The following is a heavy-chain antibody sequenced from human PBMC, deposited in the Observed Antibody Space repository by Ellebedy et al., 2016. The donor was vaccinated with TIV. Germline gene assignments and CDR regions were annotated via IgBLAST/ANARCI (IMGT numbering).Heavy chain of an antibody. CDR2: INPSGGGA. J-gene: IGHJ6*02. CDR1: GYTFTSYY. Sequence: ASVKVSCKASGYTFTSYYMHWVRQAPGQGLEWPGVINPSGGGAGSAQKFQGRVTMTRDTSTSTVHMKLSSLRSEDTAMYYCARGSESGYPVYNNYGMDVWGQGTTVTASS. V-gene: IGHV1-46*01. CDR3: ARGSESGYPVYNNYGMDV. D-gene: IGHD3-3*01.